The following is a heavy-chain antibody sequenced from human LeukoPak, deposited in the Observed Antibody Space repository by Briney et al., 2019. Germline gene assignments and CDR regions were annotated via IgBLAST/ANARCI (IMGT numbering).Heavy chain of an antibody. CDR2: INPNSGGT. J-gene: IGHJ4*02. D-gene: IGHD2-21*02. Sequence: ASVKVSCKASGYTFTGYYMHWVRQAPGQGLEWVGWINPNSGGTNYAQKFQGRVTMTRDTSISTAYMELSRLRSDDTAVYYCAASRPHIVVVTAILDYWGQGTLVTVSS. CDR3: AASRPHIVVVTAILDY. V-gene: IGHV1-2*02. CDR1: GYTFTGYY.